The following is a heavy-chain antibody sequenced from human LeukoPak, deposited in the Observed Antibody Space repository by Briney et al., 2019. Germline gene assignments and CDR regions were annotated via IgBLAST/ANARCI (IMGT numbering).Heavy chain of an antibody. CDR3: AREGYSSSWYSYYYYGMDV. Sequence: GALRLSCAASGFTFSDYYMSWIRQAPGKGLEWVSSITNSGTAIYYADSVKGRFTISRDNAKNSLYLQMNSLGAEDTAVYYCAREGYSSSWYSYYYYGMDVWGQGTTVTVSS. D-gene: IGHD6-13*01. J-gene: IGHJ6*02. V-gene: IGHV3-11*04. CDR2: ITNSGTAI. CDR1: GFTFSDYY.